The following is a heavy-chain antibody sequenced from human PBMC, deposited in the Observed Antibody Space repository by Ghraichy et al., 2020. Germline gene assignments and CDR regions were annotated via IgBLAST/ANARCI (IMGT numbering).Heavy chain of an antibody. CDR3: ARRSWFDP. CDR1: GYTFTDFY. Sequence: ASVKVSCKASGYTFTDFYIHWMRQAPGQGLEWMGWINPNGGGTIYAPKFKGRINMTTDTSINTAYMQLSGLRSDDTAVYYCARRSWFDPWGQGTLVTVSS. CDR2: INPNGGGT. V-gene: IGHV1-2*02. J-gene: IGHJ5*02.